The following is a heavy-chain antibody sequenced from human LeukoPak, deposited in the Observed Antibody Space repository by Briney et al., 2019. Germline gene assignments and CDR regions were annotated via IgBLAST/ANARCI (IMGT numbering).Heavy chain of an antibody. V-gene: IGHV3-30*18. D-gene: IGHD2-21*02. CDR3: AKDEGSDGYSYFDY. Sequence: GGSLRLSCAASGFTFSSYGMHWVRQAPGKGLEWVAVISYDGSNKYYADSVKGRFTISRDNSKNTLYLQMNSLRAEDTAVYYCAKDEGSDGYSYFDYWGQGTLVTVSS. J-gene: IGHJ4*02. CDR1: GFTFSSYG. CDR2: ISYDGSNK.